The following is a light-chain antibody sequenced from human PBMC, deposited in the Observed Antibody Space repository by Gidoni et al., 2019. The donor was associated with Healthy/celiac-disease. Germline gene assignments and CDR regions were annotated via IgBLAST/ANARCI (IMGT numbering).Light chain of an antibody. CDR1: SSDVGGYNY. Sequence: QSALTQPASVSGSPGQSITISCTGTSSDVGGYNYVSWYQQHPGKAPKLMIYDVSNRPLGVSNRFSGSKSGNTASLTISGLQAEDEADYYCSSYTSSSPWVFGTGTKVTVL. CDR2: DVS. V-gene: IGLV2-14*03. CDR3: SSYTSSSPWV. J-gene: IGLJ1*01.